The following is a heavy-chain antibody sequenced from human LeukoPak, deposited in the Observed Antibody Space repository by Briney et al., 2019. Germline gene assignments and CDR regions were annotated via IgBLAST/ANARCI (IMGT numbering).Heavy chain of an antibody. Sequence: GGSLRLSCVASGFTLSSNYMSWVRPAPGKGLEWVSVIYSGGSTYYADSVKGRFTISRDNSKNPLYLQMNSLRAEDTAVYYCASTYSGSYDSFDYWGQGTLVTVSS. J-gene: IGHJ4*02. CDR2: IYSGGST. D-gene: IGHD1-26*01. CDR3: ASTYSGSYDSFDY. CDR1: GFTLSSNY. V-gene: IGHV3-53*01.